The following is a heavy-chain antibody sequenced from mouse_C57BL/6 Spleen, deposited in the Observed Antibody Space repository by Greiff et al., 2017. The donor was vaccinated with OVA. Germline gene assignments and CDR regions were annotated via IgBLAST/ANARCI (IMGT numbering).Heavy chain of an antibody. V-gene: IGHV14-4*01. CDR3: TRIGY. J-gene: IGHJ2*01. CDR2: IDPENGDT. Sequence: DVKLVESGAELVRPGASVKLSCTASGFNIKDDYMHWVKQRPEQGLAWIGWIDPENGDTEYASKFQGKATITADTSSNTAYLQLSSLTSEDTAVYYCTRIGYWGQGTTLTVSS. CDR1: GFNIKDDY.